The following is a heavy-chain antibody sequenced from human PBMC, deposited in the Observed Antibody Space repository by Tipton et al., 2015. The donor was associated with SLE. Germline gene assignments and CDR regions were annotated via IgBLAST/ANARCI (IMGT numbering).Heavy chain of an antibody. J-gene: IGHJ4*02. V-gene: IGHV4-31*03. Sequence: LRLSCTVSGGSISSGGSYWSWIRQHPGKGLEWIGYIYYSGSTYYNPSLKSRVTISIDTSKNQFSLKLSSVTAADTAVYYCARALQNYFDYWGQGTLVTVSS. CDR1: GGSISSGGSY. CDR3: ARALQNYFDY. CDR2: IYYSGST.